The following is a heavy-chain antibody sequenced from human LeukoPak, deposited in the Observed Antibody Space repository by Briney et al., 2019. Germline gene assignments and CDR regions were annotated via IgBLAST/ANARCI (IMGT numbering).Heavy chain of an antibody. CDR2: ISSSSSTL. V-gene: IGHV3-48*02. J-gene: IGHJ5*02. D-gene: IGHD5-12*01. Sequence: TGGSLRLSCAASGFTFSSYYMSWVRQAPGKGLEWVSYISSSSSTLYYADSVKGRFTISRDNAKNSLYLQMNSLRDEDTAVYYCARGARTPSGYGSRTAGRANWFDPWGQGTLVTVSS. CDR3: ARGARTPSGYGSRTAGRANWFDP. CDR1: GFTFSSYY.